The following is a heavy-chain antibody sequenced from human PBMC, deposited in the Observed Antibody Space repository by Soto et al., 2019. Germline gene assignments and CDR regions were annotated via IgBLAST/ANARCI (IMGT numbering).Heavy chain of an antibody. CDR1: GFTFSAYS. CDR2: ISDDGSNK. CDR3: ARDVSGIAY. V-gene: IGHV3-30-3*01. Sequence: QVQLVESGGGVVQPGRSLRLSCEASGFTFSAYSMHWVRQAPGKGLEWVAVISDDGSNKYYADSVKGRFTISRDNSEKTLYLQVNSLRVEDTAVYYCARDVSGIAYWGQGALVTVSS. J-gene: IGHJ4*02.